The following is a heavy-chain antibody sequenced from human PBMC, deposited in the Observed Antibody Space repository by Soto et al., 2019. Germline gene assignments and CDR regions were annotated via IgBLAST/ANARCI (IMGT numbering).Heavy chain of an antibody. J-gene: IGHJ6*03. CDR1: GFTFSDYY. Sequence: GGSLRLSCAASGFTFSDYYMSWIRQAPGKGLEWVSYISSSGSTIYYADSVKGRFTISRDNAKNSLYLQMNSLRAEDTAVYYCVESHYYYYYMDVWGKGTTVTVSS. CDR3: VESHYYYYYMDV. V-gene: IGHV3-11*01. CDR2: ISSSGSTI.